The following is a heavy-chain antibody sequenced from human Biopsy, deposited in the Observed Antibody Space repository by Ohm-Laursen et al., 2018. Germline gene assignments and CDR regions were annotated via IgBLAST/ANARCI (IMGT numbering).Heavy chain of an antibody. V-gene: IGHV1-2*02. D-gene: IGHD2-15*01. CDR1: GYTFTCQY. Sequence: SVKVSCKPSGYTFTCQYLHWVRQVPGQGLEWMGWINPHSGTTKFAQDFQGRVTMTRDTSITTAYMELRRLRSDDTAVYYCAKGQDLRGGAEYFQHWGQGALVTVSS. CDR3: AKGQDLRGGAEYFQH. J-gene: IGHJ1*01. CDR2: INPHSGTT.